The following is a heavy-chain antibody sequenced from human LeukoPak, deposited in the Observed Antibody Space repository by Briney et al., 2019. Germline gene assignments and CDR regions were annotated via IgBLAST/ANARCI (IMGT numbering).Heavy chain of an antibody. D-gene: IGHD1-26*01. J-gene: IGHJ1*01. Sequence: ASVKVSCKASGYTFTGYYMHWVRQAPGQGLEWMGRINPNSGGTNYAQKFQGRVTMTRDTSISTAYMELSRLRSDDTAVYYCAGYSGSLQYFQHWGQGTLVTVSS. CDR3: AGYSGSLQYFQH. CDR1: GYTFTGYY. V-gene: IGHV1-2*06. CDR2: INPNSGGT.